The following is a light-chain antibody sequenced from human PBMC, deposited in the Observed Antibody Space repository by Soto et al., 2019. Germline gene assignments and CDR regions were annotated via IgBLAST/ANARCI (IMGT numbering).Light chain of an antibody. CDR3: QQVYRMHPT. V-gene: IGKV1-39*01. J-gene: IGKJ1*01. Sequence: TQMTQSPSSLPASVGDRFTITCRASQTVAKSLNWYQQKPGKAPDLLIYATSHLHSEVPSRFSGSGSGTDFTLTINSLQPEDFATYYCQQVYRMHPTFGQGTKVDIK. CDR1: QTVAKS. CDR2: ATS.